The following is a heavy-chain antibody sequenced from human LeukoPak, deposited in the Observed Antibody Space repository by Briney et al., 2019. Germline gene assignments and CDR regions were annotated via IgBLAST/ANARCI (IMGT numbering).Heavy chain of an antibody. J-gene: IGHJ4*02. Sequence: GGPLRLSCAASGFTFSTYWMSWVRQAPGKGREWVANIKQDGSQTYYVDSVRGRFTISRDNAKNSLYLQMNSLTAEDTAVYYCARLYCSGATCYANLDYWGQGTLVAVSS. CDR3: ARLYCSGATCYANLDY. D-gene: IGHD2-15*01. CDR1: GFTFSTYW. V-gene: IGHV3-7*04. CDR2: IKQDGSQT.